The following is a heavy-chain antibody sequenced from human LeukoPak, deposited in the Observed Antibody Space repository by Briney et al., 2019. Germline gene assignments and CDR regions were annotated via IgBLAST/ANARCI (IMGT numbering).Heavy chain of an antibody. CDR3: ARGGEWYYDSSTYRLFDY. Sequence: VASVKVSCKASGYTFTGYYLHWVRQAPGQGLEWMGWINPNNGGTNYAQKFQGRVTLTRATSISTAYMELSGLRSDDTAVYYCARGGEWYYDSSTYRLFDYWGQGTLVTVSS. J-gene: IGHJ4*02. D-gene: IGHD3-22*01. CDR1: GYTFTGYY. CDR2: INPNNGGT. V-gene: IGHV1-2*02.